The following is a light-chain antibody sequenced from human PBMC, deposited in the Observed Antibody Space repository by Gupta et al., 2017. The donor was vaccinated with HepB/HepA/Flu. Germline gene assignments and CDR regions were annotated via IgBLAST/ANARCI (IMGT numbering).Light chain of an antibody. CDR1: QSVSSN. CDR2: GAS. J-gene: IGKJ4*01. CDR3: QQYNNWPLT. V-gene: IGKV3-15*01. Sequence: EIVMTQSPATLSVSPGERATLSCRASQSVSSNLAWYQQKPGQAPRLLIYGASTRATGIPARFSGSASGTEFTLTISSLQSEDFAVYYCQQYNNWPLTFGGGTKLEIK.